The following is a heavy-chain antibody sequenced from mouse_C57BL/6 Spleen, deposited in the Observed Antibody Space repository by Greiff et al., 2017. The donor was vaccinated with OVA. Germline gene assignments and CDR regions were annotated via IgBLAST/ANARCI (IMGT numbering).Heavy chain of an antibody. D-gene: IGHD2-2*01. V-gene: IGHV3-6*01. J-gene: IGHJ2*01. CDR1: GYSITSGYY. Sequence: EVKVEESGPGLVKPSQSLSLTCSVTGYSITSGYYWNWIRQFPGNKLEWMGYISYDGSNNYNPSLKNRISITRDTSKNQFFLKLNSVTTEDTATYYCARYGYDEGDYWGQGTTLTVSS. CDR2: ISYDGSN. CDR3: ARYGYDEGDY.